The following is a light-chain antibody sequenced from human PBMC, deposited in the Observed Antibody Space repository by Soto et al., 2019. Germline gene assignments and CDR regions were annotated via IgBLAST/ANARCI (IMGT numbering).Light chain of an antibody. V-gene: IGLV2-14*03. Sequence: QSALTQPASVSGSPGQSITISCTGTGSDIGTYNYVSWYQHHPGKAPKFIIYDVTNRPSGVSDRFSGSKSGNTASLTISGLQAEDEADYFCKSYTSASTDVFGTGTKVIVL. CDR3: KSYTSASTDV. CDR1: GSDIGTYNY. J-gene: IGLJ1*01. CDR2: DVT.